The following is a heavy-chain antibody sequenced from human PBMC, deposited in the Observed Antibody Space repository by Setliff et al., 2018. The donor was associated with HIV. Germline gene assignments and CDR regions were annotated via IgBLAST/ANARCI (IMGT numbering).Heavy chain of an antibody. J-gene: IGHJ6*02. CDR3: AKSHSFYYSGMDF. CDR2: IIPIFGTA. Sequence: GASVKVSCKASGGTLSSHAISWVRQAPGQGLEWMGGIIPIFGTANYGQKFQGRVTITADESTSTAYMELSSLRSEDTAVYYCAKSHSFYYSGMDFWGQGTTVTSP. V-gene: IGHV1-69*13. CDR1: GGTLSSHA.